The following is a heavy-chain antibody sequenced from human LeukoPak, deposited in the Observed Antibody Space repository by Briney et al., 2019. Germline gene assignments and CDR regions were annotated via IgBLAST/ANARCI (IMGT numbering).Heavy chain of an antibody. CDR2: IWYDGSNK. D-gene: IGHD2-2*03. Sequence: PGRSLRLSCAASGFTFSSYGMHWVRQAPGKGLEWVAVIWYDGSNKYYADSVKGRFTISRDNSKNTLYLQMNSLRAEDTAVYYCATGSGDKLDIPIYWGQGTLVTVSS. CDR1: GFTFSSYG. V-gene: IGHV3-33*01. CDR3: ATGSGDKLDIPIY. J-gene: IGHJ4*02.